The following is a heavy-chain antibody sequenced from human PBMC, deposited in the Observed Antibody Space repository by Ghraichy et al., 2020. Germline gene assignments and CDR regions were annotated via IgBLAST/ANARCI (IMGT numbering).Heavy chain of an antibody. CDR3: ARGRAGGTYYDFWSGYYTNWFDH. J-gene: IGHJ5*02. CDR1: GYAFTGDY. V-gene: IGHV1-2*02. CDR2: INPNSGGT. D-gene: IGHD3-3*01. Sequence: ASVKVSCKAAGYAFTGDYIHWVRQAPVQGLEWMRWINPNSGGTNYAQKFQGRVTMTRDTSISTAYMELSRLRSDDTAVYYCARGRAGGTYYDFWSGYYTNWFDHWGLGNLVTVSS.